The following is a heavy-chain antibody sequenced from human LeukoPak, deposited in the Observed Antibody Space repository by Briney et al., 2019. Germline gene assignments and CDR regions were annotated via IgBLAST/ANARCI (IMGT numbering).Heavy chain of an antibody. J-gene: IGHJ4*02. CDR3: ARVRGIAAAGYYFDY. D-gene: IGHD6-13*01. V-gene: IGHV1-69*05. Sequence: ASVKVSCKASGDTFTTYAIIWVRQAPGQGLEWMGGIIPMFDTPNYAQRLQGRVTITTDKSTKTAYMELTSLRSEDTAVYYCARVRGIAAAGYYFDYWGQGTLVTVSS. CDR1: GDTFTTYA. CDR2: IIPMFDTP.